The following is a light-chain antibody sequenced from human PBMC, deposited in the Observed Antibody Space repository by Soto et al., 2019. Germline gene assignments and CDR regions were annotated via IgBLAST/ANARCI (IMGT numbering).Light chain of an antibody. Sequence: YALTQPASVSRSPGQSITISCAGTRDDIGAYDYVSWYQQHPGNAPKLLVYEVTNRPSGVSDRFSGSKSGNTASLTISGLQAEDEADYYCNSYTNSSAVVFGGGTKVTVL. CDR2: EVT. CDR3: NSYTNSSAVV. V-gene: IGLV2-14*01. CDR1: RDDIGAYDY. J-gene: IGLJ2*01.